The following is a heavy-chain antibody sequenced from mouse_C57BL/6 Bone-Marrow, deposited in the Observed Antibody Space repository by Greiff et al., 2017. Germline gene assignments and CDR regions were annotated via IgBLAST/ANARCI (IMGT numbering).Heavy chain of an antibody. V-gene: IGHV5-4*01. CDR2: ISDGGSYT. CDR3: ARIYYGNPDNYAMDY. Sequence: EVQLVESGGGLVKPGGSLKLSCAASGFTFSSYAMSWVRQTPEKRLEWVATISDGGSYTYYPDNVKGRFPISRDNAKNNLYLQMSHLKSEDTAMYYCARIYYGNPDNYAMDYWGQGTSVTVSS. J-gene: IGHJ4*01. D-gene: IGHD2-1*01. CDR1: GFTFSSYA.